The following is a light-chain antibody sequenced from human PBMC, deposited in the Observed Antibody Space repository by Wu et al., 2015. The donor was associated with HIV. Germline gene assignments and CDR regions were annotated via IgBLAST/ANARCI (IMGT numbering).Light chain of an antibody. CDR1: QSIRTY. Sequence: DIQMTQSPSSLSASVGDRITITCRASQSIRTYLNWYQQKPGKAPDLLIFAASTLQRGVPSRFSGSGSGSDFTLTITTLQPEDFATYFCQQTFELPLTFGRRD. CDR3: QQTFELPLT. V-gene: IGKV1-39*01. CDR2: AAS. J-gene: IGKJ4*01.